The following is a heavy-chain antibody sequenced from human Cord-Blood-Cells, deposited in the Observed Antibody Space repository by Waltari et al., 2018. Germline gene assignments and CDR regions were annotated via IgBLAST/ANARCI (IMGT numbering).Heavy chain of an antibody. J-gene: IGHJ4*02. Sequence: QLQLQESGPGLVKPSETLSLTCTVSGGSISSSSYYWGWIRQPPGKGLEWIGSIYYSGSTDYNPPLKSRLPISVDTSKNQFSLKLSSVTAADTAVYYCAREVTGAGGYYFDYWGQGTLVTVSS. CDR2: IYYSGST. D-gene: IGHD7-27*01. V-gene: IGHV4-39*01. CDR3: AREVTGAGGYYFDY. CDR1: GGSISSSSYY.